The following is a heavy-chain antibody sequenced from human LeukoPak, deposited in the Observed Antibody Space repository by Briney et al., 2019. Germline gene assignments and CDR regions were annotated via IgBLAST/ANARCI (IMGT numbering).Heavy chain of an antibody. V-gene: IGHV3-53*01. CDR3: AGGEYCTSTSCYLLDSGNWFDP. Sequence: GGSLRLSCAASGFTVNNNFMSWVRQAPGKGLEWVSVIYSGGSTYYADSVRGRFTISRDSSKNTLYLQMNSLRAEDTAVYYCAGGEYCTSTSCYLLDSGNWFDPWGQGTLVTVSS. CDR1: GFTVNNNF. CDR2: IYSGGST. J-gene: IGHJ5*02. D-gene: IGHD2-2*01.